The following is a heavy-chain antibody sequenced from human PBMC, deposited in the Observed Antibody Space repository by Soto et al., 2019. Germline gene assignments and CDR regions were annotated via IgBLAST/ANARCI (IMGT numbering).Heavy chain of an antibody. CDR2: IYYRGST. CDR3: ASRHSSPYFDY. CDR1: GGSISSGDYY. D-gene: IGHD6-13*01. V-gene: IGHV4-30-4*01. J-gene: IGHJ4*02. Sequence: QVQLQESGPGLVKPSQTLSLTCTVSGGSISSGDYYWSWIRQPPGKGLEWIGAIYYRGSTYYNPSLKNRVTISVDTSKNQFSLKLNSVTAADTAVYYCASRHSSPYFDYWGQGTLVTVSS.